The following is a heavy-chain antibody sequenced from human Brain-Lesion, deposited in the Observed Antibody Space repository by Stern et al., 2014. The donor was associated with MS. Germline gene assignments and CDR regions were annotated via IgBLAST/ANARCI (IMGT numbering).Heavy chain of an antibody. D-gene: IGHD3-10*01. CDR2: VNNDGRRT. V-gene: IGHV3-74*02. CDR1: GFTFSNYW. J-gene: IGHJ5*01. CDR3: ARGERWFDS. Sequence: EVQLVEPGGGLVTPGGSLRLSCAASGFTFSNYWMHWVRHAPGKGMVWVSRVNNDGRRTSYADSVKGRFTMSRDNAKNTLYLQMNSLRVEDTAIYYCARGERWFDSWGQGTLVTVSS.